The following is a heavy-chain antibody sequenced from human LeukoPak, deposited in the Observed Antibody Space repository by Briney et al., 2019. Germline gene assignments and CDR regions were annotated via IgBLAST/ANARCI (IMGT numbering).Heavy chain of an antibody. CDR2: ISSSGTTI. Sequence: SGGSLRLSCAASGFTFSSYEMNWVRQAPGKGLQWVSDISSSGTTIYYADSVKGRFTISRDNAKNSLYLQMNSLRAEDTAVYYCARKYCSTTSCLSDNWGQGTLVTVSS. CDR1: GFTFSSYE. V-gene: IGHV3-48*03. J-gene: IGHJ4*02. CDR3: ARKYCSTTSCLSDN. D-gene: IGHD2-2*01.